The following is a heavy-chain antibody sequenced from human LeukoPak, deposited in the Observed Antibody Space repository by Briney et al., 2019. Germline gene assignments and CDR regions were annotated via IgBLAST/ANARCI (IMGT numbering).Heavy chain of an antibody. CDR3: AKDQVVAAIDWFDP. J-gene: IGHJ5*02. D-gene: IGHD2-15*01. CDR2: ISGSGGST. V-gene: IGHV3-23*01. Sequence: ETLSLTCTVSGGSISSYYWSWIRQPPGKGLEWVSAISGSGGSTYYADSVKGRFTISRDNSKNTLYLQMNSLRAEDTAVYYCAKDQVVAAIDWFDPWGQGTLVTVSS. CDR1: GGSISSYY.